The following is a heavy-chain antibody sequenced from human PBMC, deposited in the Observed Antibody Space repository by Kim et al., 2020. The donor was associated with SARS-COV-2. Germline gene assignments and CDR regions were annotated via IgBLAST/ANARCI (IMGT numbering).Heavy chain of an antibody. J-gene: IGHJ2*01. D-gene: IGHD3-10*01. CDR1: GGSFSGFY. Sequence: SETLSLTCAAYGGSFSGFYWSWIRQPPGRGLEWIGEINHSGRTNYNPSLKSRVTISVDTSKNQFSLKLTSVTAADTAVYYCARRLPNTSGSGNHYDDLWG. V-gene: IGHV4-34*01. CDR2: INHSGRT. CDR3: ARRLPNTSGSGNHYDDL.